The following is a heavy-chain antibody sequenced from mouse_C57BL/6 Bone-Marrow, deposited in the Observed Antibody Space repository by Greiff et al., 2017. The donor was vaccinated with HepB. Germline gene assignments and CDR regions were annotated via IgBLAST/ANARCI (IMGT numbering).Heavy chain of an antibody. D-gene: IGHD1-1*01. V-gene: IGHV1-39*01. J-gene: IGHJ4*01. CDR2: INPNYGTT. CDR1: GYSFTDYN. Sequence: LQESGPELVKPGASVKISCKASGYSFTDYNMNWVKQSNGKSLEWIGVINPNYGTTSYNQKFKGKATLTVDQSSSTAYMQLNSLTSEDSAVYYCASDYGSSYPYYAMDYWGQGTSVTVSS. CDR3: ASDYGSSYPYYAMDY.